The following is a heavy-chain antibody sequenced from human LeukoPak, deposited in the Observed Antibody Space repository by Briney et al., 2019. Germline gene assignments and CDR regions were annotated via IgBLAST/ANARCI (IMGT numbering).Heavy chain of an antibody. V-gene: IGHV3-53*01. CDR2: IYSGGST. Sequence: PGGSLRLSCAASGFTVSSNYMSWVRQAPGKGLEWVSVIYSGGSTYYADSVKGRFTISRDNSKNTLYLQMNSLRAEDTAVYYCARADDPYYYGSGSSYYYYGMDVWGQGTTVTVSS. CDR1: GFTVSSNY. D-gene: IGHD3-10*01. CDR3: ARADDPYYYGSGSSYYYYGMDV. J-gene: IGHJ6*02.